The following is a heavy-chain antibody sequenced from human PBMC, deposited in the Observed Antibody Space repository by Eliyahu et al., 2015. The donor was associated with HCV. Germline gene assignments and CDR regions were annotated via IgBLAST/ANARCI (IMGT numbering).Heavy chain of an antibody. Sequence: QVQLVQSGAEVKKPGASVKVSCKASGYTFTSYYMHWVRQAPGQGLEWMGIINPSGGSTSYAQKFQGRVTMTRDTSTSTVYMELSSLRSEDTAVYYCARAGEMATIFSQTKSGYFDLWGRGTLVTVSS. V-gene: IGHV1-46*03. D-gene: IGHD5-24*01. CDR1: GYTFTSYY. J-gene: IGHJ2*01. CDR2: INPSGGST. CDR3: ARAGEMATIFSQTKSGYFDL.